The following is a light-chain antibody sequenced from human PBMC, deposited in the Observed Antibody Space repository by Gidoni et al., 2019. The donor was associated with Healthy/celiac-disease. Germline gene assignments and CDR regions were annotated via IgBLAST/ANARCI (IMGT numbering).Light chain of an antibody. CDR1: QSINSY. Sequence: DIQMTQSPSSLSASAGDRVSITCRASQSINSYLNWFQQKPGKAPKLLIYAASSLQSGVPSRFSGSGSGTDFTLTISSLQPEDFAAYYCQQSYSTPLTFXGXTKVEIK. J-gene: IGKJ4*01. V-gene: IGKV1-39*01. CDR3: QQSYSTPLT. CDR2: AAS.